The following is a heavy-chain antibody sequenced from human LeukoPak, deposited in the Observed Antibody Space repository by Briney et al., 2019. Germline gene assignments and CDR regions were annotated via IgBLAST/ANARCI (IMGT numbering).Heavy chain of an antibody. V-gene: IGHV3-7*01. CDR2: IHQNGNEN. CDR3: ARWSVGFDV. Sequence: GGSLRLSCAASGFTSSNYYMSWVRQAPEKGLEWVANIHQNGNENYNVDSVKGRFTISRDSAKNSLYLQMNSLRAEDTAVYYCARWSVGFDVWGQGAMVTV. J-gene: IGHJ3*01. CDR1: GFTSSNYY.